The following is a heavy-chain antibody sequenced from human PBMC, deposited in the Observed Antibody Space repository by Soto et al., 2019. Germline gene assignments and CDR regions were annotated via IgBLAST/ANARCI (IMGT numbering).Heavy chain of an antibody. D-gene: IGHD1-1*01. J-gene: IGHJ5*02. CDR1: GFTFDDYG. CDR3: AKVSTTHTFGPLDP. CDR2: ISWNSGSI. V-gene: IGHV3-9*01. Sequence: GGSLRLSCAASGFTFDDYGMHWVRQAPGKGLEWVSGISWNSGSIGYADSVKGRFIISRDNAKNSLYLQMNNLRPEDTAFYFCAKVSTTHTFGPLDPWGQGTLVTVSS.